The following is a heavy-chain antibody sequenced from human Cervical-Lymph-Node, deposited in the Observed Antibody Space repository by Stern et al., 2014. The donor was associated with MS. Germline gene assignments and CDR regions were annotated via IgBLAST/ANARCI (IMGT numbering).Heavy chain of an antibody. J-gene: IGHJ4*02. CDR2: LYGVGNT. CDR3: ARSGGGGYSFGY. V-gene: IGHV3-53*01. Sequence: EVQLVESGGGLIQPGGSLRLSCAASGFTVRGEYMSWVRQAPGKGLEWVSTLYGVGNTYYAESVMGRYTFSRDNSKNTLYLQMNSLSVEDTAVYYCARSGGGGYSFGYWGQGILVTVSS. CDR1: GFTVRGEY. D-gene: IGHD5-18*01.